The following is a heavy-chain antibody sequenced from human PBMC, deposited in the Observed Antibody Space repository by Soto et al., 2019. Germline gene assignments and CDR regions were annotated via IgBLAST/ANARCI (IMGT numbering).Heavy chain of an antibody. J-gene: IGHJ6*02. CDR3: ARDKPYFWSGYYAPHYYYYGMDV. CDR1: GGSFSGYY. D-gene: IGHD3-3*01. CDR2: INHSGST. V-gene: IGHV4-34*01. Sequence: SETLSLTCAVYGGSFSGYYWSWIRPPPWKGLEWIGEINHSGSTNYNPSLKSRVTISVDTSKNQFSLKLSSVTAADTAVYYCARDKPYFWSGYYAPHYYYYGMDVWGQGATVTVSS.